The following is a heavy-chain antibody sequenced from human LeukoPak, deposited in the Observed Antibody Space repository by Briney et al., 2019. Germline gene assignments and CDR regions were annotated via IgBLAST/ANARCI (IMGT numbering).Heavy chain of an antibody. Sequence: PSETLSLTCTVSGGSISSYYWSWIRQPPGKGLEWIGYIHYSGSTHYNPSLKSRVTISVDTSKNQVSLKLRSVTAADTAVYYCARGGGPLQSFDYWGQGTLVTVSS. CDR2: IHYSGST. CDR1: GGSISSYY. J-gene: IGHJ4*02. D-gene: IGHD4-11*01. CDR3: ARGGGPLQSFDY. V-gene: IGHV4-59*01.